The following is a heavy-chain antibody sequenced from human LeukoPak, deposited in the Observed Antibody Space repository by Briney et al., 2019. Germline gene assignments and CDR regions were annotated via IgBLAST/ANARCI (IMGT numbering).Heavy chain of an antibody. CDR2: IIPILGIA. CDR1: GGTFSSYA. V-gene: IGHV1-69*04. CDR3: ARDPQTIVVVPAAPPYYYYGMDV. J-gene: IGHJ6*02. D-gene: IGHD2-2*01. Sequence: GASVKVSCKASGGTFSSYAISWVRQAPGQGLEWMGRIIPILGIANYAQKFQGRVTITADKSTSTAYMELSRLRSEDTAVYYCARDPQTIVVVPAAPPYYYYGMDVWGQGTTVTVSS.